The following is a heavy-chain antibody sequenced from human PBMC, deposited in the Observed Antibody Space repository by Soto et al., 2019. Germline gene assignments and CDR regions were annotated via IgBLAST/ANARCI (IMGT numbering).Heavy chain of an antibody. Sequence: GGSLRLSCAASGFTFSSYGMHWVRQAPGKGLEWVAVIWYDGSNKYYADSVKGRFTISRDNSKNTLYLQMNSLRAEDTAVYYCARDIPAYCGGDCYLDYWGQGTLVTVSS. CDR1: GFTFSSYG. D-gene: IGHD2-21*02. CDR3: ARDIPAYCGGDCYLDY. J-gene: IGHJ4*02. V-gene: IGHV3-33*01. CDR2: IWYDGSNK.